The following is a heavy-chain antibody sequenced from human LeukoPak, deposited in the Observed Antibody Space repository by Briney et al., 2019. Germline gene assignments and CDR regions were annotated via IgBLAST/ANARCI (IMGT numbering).Heavy chain of an antibody. Sequence: GGSLRLSCAASGFIFSSYAMSWVRQAPGKGLEWVSAISGSGGSTYYADSVKGRFTISRDNSKNTLYLQMNSLRAEDTAVYYCAKAAKLGYCSSTSCRNWFDPWGQGTLVTVSS. CDR2: ISGSGGST. J-gene: IGHJ5*02. D-gene: IGHD2-2*01. CDR3: AKAAKLGYCSSTSCRNWFDP. CDR1: GFIFSSYA. V-gene: IGHV3-23*01.